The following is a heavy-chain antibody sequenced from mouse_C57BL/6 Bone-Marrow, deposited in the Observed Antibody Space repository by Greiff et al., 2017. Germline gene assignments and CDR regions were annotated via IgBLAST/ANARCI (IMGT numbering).Heavy chain of an antibody. CDR2: IDPNSGGT. CDR3: ARSRRLRRGGAMDY. Sequence: QVQLQQPGAELVKPGASVKLSCKASGYTFTSYWMHWVKPRPGRGLEWIGRIDPNSGGTKYNEKFKSKATLTVDKPSSTAYMQRSSLTSEDSAVYYCARSRRLRRGGAMDYWGQGTSVTVSS. J-gene: IGHJ4*01. D-gene: IGHD2-4*01. CDR1: GYTFTSYW. V-gene: IGHV1-72*01.